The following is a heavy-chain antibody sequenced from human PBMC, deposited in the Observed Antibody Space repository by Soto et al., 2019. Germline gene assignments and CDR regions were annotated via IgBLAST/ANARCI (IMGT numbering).Heavy chain of an antibody. D-gene: IGHD5-18*01. Sequence: QAQLVQSGTEVRKPGSSVKVSCKASGGLISSYAIMWVRQAPGQGLEWVGDIIPFVGTPNYAQKFQGRVTISVDASSTTACLELSRLTSQDAGVFSCARGFQTNTEAGVYGMDLWGQGTTVTVSS. CDR1: GGLISSYA. J-gene: IGHJ6*02. CDR3: ARGFQTNTEAGVYGMDL. CDR2: IIPFVGTP. V-gene: IGHV1-69*01.